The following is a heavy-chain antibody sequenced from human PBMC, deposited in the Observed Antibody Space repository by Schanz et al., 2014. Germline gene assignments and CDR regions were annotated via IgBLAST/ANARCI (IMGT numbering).Heavy chain of an antibody. CDR3: ARPLGPNYYYYGLDV. Sequence: EVQLVESGGGLVQPGGSLRLSCAASGFTFSYYAMSWVRQAPGKGLEWVSTISGGSDSTYYADSVKGRFTISRDNSKNTLYLQMNSLRAEDTAVYYCARPLGPNYYYYGLDVWGQGTTVTVSS. CDR1: GFTFSYYA. V-gene: IGHV3-23*04. J-gene: IGHJ6*02. CDR2: ISGGSDST.